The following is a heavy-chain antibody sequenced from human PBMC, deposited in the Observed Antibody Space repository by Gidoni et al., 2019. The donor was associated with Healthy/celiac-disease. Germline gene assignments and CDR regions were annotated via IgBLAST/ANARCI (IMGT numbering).Heavy chain of an antibody. CDR2: IYYSGST. CDR1: GGSISSSSYY. Sequence: QLQLQESGPGLVKPSETLSLTCTVSGGSISSSSYYWGWLRQPPGKGLEWIGSIYYSGSTYYNPSLKSRVTISVDTSKNQFSLKLGSVTAADTAVYYCASTGYDALDYWGQGTLVTVSS. J-gene: IGHJ4*02. V-gene: IGHV4-39*07. CDR3: ASTGYDALDY. D-gene: IGHD2-15*01.